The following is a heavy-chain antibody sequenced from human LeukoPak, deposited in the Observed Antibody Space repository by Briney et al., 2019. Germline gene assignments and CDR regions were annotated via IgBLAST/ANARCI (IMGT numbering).Heavy chain of an antibody. J-gene: IGHJ4*02. Sequence: GGSLRLSCTASGFIFGDYDMSRFRQAPGKGLEWVGFIRRTVYGGTTEYAASVKGRFTISRDDSKSIAYLQMNSLRTEDTAVYYCTVLLWFGELYWGQGTLVTVSS. CDR3: TVLLWFGELY. CDR2: IRRTVYGGTT. D-gene: IGHD3-10*01. CDR1: GFIFGDYD. V-gene: IGHV3-49*03.